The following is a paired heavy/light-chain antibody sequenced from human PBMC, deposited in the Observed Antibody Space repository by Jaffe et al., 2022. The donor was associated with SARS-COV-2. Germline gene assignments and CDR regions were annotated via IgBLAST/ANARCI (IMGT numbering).Light chain of an antibody. Sequence: DIQMTQSPSTLSASVGDRVTITCRASQRISSWLAWYQQKPGKAPKLLIYKASSLESGVPSRFSGSGSGTEFTLTISSLQPDDFATYHCQQYDSNPWTFGQGTKVEIK. CDR3: QQYDSNPWT. J-gene: IGKJ1*01. CDR1: QRISSW. CDR2: KAS. V-gene: IGKV1-5*03.
Heavy chain of an antibody. CDR3: ARERYTSGEYYYYMDV. Sequence: QVQLQESGPGLVNPSETLSLTCTVSGGSVRSARYYWSWIRQPPGKGLEWIGYIFYSGSTNYNPSLKSRVTISVDTSNNQFSLKLSSVTAADTAVYYCARERYTSGEYYYYMDVWGKGTTVTVSS. J-gene: IGHJ6*03. CDR2: IFYSGST. CDR1: GGSVRSARYY. V-gene: IGHV4-61*01. D-gene: IGHD3-22*01.